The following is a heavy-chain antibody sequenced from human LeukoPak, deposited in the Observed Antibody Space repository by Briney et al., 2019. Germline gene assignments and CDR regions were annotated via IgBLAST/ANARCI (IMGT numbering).Heavy chain of an antibody. CDR3: ARVGYSGYDWKGGYYYYYGMDV. J-gene: IGHJ6*02. CDR1: GFTFSSYS. D-gene: IGHD5-12*01. V-gene: IGHV3-21*01. Sequence: GASLRLSSAASGFTFSSYSMNCVRQAPGKGVEWVSFISSSSSYIYYADSVRGRFTISRDNAKNSLYLQMNSLRAEDTAVYYCARVGYSGYDWKGGYYYYYGMDVWGQGTTVTVSS. CDR2: ISSSSSYI.